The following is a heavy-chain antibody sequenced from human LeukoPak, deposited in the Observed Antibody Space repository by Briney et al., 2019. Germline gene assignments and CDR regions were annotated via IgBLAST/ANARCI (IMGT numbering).Heavy chain of an antibody. Sequence: ASVKVSCKASGYTFTSYGISWVRQAPGQGLEWMGWISAYNGNTNYAQKLQGRVTMTEDTSTDTAYMELSSLRPEDTAVYYCATGLTIFGVVSASAWGQGTLVTVSS. D-gene: IGHD3-3*01. CDR3: ATGLTIFGVVSASA. J-gene: IGHJ5*02. CDR2: ISAYNGNT. V-gene: IGHV1-18*01. CDR1: GYTFTSYG.